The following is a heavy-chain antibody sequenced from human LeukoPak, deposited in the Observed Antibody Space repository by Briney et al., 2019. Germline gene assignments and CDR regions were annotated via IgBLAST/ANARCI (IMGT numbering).Heavy chain of an antibody. Sequence: PGRSLRLSCAASGFTFSSYAMHWVRQAPGKGLEWVAVISYDGSNKYYADSVKGRFTISRDNSKNTLYLQMNSLRAEDTAVYYCAKVGGYHDYWGQGTLVTVSS. CDR2: ISYDGSNK. J-gene: IGHJ4*02. D-gene: IGHD5-18*01. CDR1: GFTFSSYA. CDR3: AKVGGYHDY. V-gene: IGHV3-30-3*01.